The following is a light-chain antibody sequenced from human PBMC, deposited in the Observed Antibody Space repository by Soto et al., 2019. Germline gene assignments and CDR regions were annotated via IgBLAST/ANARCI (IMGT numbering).Light chain of an antibody. V-gene: IGLV2-14*01. J-gene: IGLJ1*01. CDR3: SSYTSSSTPYV. CDR2: EVS. CDR1: SSDVGGYNY. Sequence: QSALTQPDSVSGSPGQSITISCTGTSSDVGGYNYVSWYQQHPGKAPKLMIYEVSNRPSGVSNRFSGSKSGNTASLTISGLQAEDEADYYYSSYTSSSTPYVFGTGTKVTVL.